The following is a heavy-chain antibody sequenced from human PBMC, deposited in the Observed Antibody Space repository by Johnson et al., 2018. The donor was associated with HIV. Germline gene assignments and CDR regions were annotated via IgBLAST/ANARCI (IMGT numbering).Heavy chain of an antibody. CDR1: GFTFSSYG. Sequence: QVQLVESGGGLVQPGGSLRLSCAVSGFTFSSYGMPWVRQAPGKGLEWVAVIQHDGSNKYSADSVKVRFTISRANSKNTMYLQMNSLKIEDTAVYYCATDMKGKGSIAALWAAFDIWGQGTVVTVSS. CDR3: ATDMKGKGSIAALWAAFDI. CDR2: IQHDGSNK. D-gene: IGHD6-6*01. J-gene: IGHJ3*02. V-gene: IGHV3-30*03.